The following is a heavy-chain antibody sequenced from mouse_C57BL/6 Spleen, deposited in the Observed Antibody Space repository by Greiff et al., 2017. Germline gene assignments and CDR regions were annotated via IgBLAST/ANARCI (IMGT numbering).Heavy chain of an antibody. D-gene: IGHD1-1*01. CDR1: GFTFSSYA. CDR3: AREGIYYYGSSHWYFDV. J-gene: IGHJ1*03. V-gene: IGHV5-4*01. Sequence: DVHLVESGGGLVKPGGSLKLSCAASGFTFSSYAMSWVRQTPEKRLEWVATISDGGSYTYYPDNVKGRFTISRDNAKNNLYLQMSHLKSEDTAMYYCAREGIYYYGSSHWYFDVWGTGTTVTVSS. CDR2: ISDGGSYT.